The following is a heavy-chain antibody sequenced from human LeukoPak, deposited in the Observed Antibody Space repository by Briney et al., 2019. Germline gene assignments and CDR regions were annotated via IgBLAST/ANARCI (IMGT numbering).Heavy chain of an antibody. J-gene: IGHJ5*02. Sequence: GGSLRLSCEASGFSFGSYWMTWVRQAPGKGLEWVANIKQDGSERNYVDSVEGRFTISRDNAKNSLYLQMSSLRAEDTAVYYCARDYYGSGSYGPWGQGTLVTVSS. V-gene: IGHV3-7*01. CDR3: ARDYYGSGSYGP. D-gene: IGHD3-10*01. CDR1: GFSFGSYW. CDR2: IKQDGSER.